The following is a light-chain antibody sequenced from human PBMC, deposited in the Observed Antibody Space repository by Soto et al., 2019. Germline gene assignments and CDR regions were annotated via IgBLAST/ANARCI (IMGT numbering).Light chain of an antibody. CDR1: RGVTSRY. Sequence: EIVLTQSPGTLSCSQGAEATLSARPSRGVTSRYLACYHKKPGQAPSLPIYGASTRATGIPDRFSGSGSGTEFTLTISRLEPEDFAVYHCQQYGSSPISFGPGTKVDMK. V-gene: IGKV3-20*01. CDR2: GAS. J-gene: IGKJ3*01. CDR3: QQYGSSPIS.